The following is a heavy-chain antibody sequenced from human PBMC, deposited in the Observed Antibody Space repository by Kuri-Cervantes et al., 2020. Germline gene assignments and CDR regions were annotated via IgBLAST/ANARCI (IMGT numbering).Heavy chain of an antibody. D-gene: IGHD2-2*01. CDR2: IYHSGST. CDR3: ARQEVVPAAMRGYYYYYGMDV. Sequence: SETLSLTCAVSGGSISSSNWWSWVRQPPGKGLEWIGEIYHSGSTNYNPSLKSRVTISVDKSKNQFSLKLSSVTAADTAVYYCARQEVVPAAMRGYYYYYGMDVWGQGTTVTVSS. CDR1: GGSISSSNW. V-gene: IGHV4-4*02. J-gene: IGHJ6*02.